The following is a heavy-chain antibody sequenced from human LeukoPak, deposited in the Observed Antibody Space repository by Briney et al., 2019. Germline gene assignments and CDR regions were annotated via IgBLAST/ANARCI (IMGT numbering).Heavy chain of an antibody. D-gene: IGHD6-13*01. CDR1: GFTFTSSA. J-gene: IGHJ4*02. Sequence: SVKVSCKASGFTFTSSAVQWVRQARRQRLEWIGWIVVGSGNTNYAQKFQERVTITRDMSTSTAYMELSSLRSEDTAVYYCAGFMGDSSSQARWGQGTLVTVSS. V-gene: IGHV1-58*01. CDR3: AGFMGDSSSQAR. CDR2: IVVGSGNT.